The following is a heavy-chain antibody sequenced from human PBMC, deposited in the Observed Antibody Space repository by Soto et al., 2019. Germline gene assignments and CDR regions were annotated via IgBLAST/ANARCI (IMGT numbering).Heavy chain of an antibody. J-gene: IGHJ6*02. CDR2: INSDGSST. D-gene: IGHD2-15*01. Sequence: EVQLVESRGGLVQPGGSLRLSCAASGFDFSNSWIHWVRQGPGKGLVWVSHINSDGSSTTYADSVKGRFTISRDNAKNTVYLQMNSLRAEDTAVYYCAKDTAYAMDVWGQGTTVTVSS. CDR3: AKDTAYAMDV. CDR1: GFDFSNSW. V-gene: IGHV3-74*01.